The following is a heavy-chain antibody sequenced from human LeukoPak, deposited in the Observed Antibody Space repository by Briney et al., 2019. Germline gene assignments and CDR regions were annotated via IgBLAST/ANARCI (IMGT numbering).Heavy chain of an antibody. D-gene: IGHD3-22*01. CDR2: IYYSGST. J-gene: IGHJ4*02. V-gene: IGHV4-31*03. CDR1: GGSISSGGYY. Sequence: PSETLSLTCTVSGGSISSGGYYWSWIRQHPGKGLERIGYIYYSGSTYYNPSLKSRVTISVETSKNQFSLKLSSVTAADTAVYYCAGYDSSGYYVDYWGQGTLVTVSS. CDR3: AGYDSSGYYVDY.